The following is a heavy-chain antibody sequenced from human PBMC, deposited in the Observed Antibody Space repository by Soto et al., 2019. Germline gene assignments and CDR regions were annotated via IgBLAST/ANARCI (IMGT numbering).Heavy chain of an antibody. J-gene: IGHJ4*02. V-gene: IGHV3-21*02. Sequence: EVQLVESGGGLVKPGESLRLSCEASGFTFNRDSMNWVRQVPGKGLEWVSSISSGSSDTWYADSVKGRFIISRDNAQNSLFLQMNTLRPEDTAMYYCARVAYWGPGTQVTVS. CDR1: GFTFNRDS. CDR2: ISSGSSDT. CDR3: ARVAY.